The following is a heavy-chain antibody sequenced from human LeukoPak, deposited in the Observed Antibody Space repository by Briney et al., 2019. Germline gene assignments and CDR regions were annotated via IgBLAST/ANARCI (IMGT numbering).Heavy chain of an antibody. CDR3: ARIQGNWNNGWFDP. Sequence: PSETLSLTCTVSGGSITTYYWSWIRRPAGKGLESIGRIYASGTTYYNPSLKSRVTMSVDTSKNQFSLKLTSVTAADTATYYCARIQGNWNNGWFDPWGQGTLVIVSS. V-gene: IGHV4-4*07. D-gene: IGHD1/OR15-1a*01. J-gene: IGHJ5*02. CDR1: GGSITTYY. CDR2: IYASGTT.